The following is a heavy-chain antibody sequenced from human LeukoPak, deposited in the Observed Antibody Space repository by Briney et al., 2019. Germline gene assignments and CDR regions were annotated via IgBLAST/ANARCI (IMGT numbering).Heavy chain of an antibody. J-gene: IGHJ4*02. CDR2: IYYSGST. V-gene: IGHV4-59*08. Sequence: PSETPSLTCTVSGGSISSYYWSWIRQPPGKGLEWIGYIYYSGSTNYNPSLKSRVTISVDTSKNQFSLKLSSVTAADTAVYYCARHITHGYNYYFDYWGQGTLVTVSS. CDR1: GGSISSYY. D-gene: IGHD5-12*01. CDR3: ARHITHGYNYYFDY.